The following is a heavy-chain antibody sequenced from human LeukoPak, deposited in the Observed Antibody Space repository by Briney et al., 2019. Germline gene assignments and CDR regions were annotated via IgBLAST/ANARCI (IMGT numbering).Heavy chain of an antibody. CDR1: GYTFTSYD. V-gene: IGHV1-8*01. CDR3: ARVTYYHILTGSYSGGDFDH. Sequence: ASVKVSCKASGYTFTSYDINWVRQATGQGLEWMGWVNPNSGNTGYAQKFQGRVTMTRDTSISTAHMELSSLSSEDTAVYYCARVTYYHILTGSYSGGDFDHWGQGTLVTVSS. J-gene: IGHJ4*02. D-gene: IGHD3-9*01. CDR2: VNPNSGNT.